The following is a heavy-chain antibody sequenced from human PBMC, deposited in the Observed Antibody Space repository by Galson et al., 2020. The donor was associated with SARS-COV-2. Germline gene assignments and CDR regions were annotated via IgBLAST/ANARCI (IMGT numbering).Heavy chain of an antibody. CDR2: ISYSGRT. D-gene: IGHD2-2*01. J-gene: IGHJ4*02. Sequence: SETLSLTCTVSGGSISSNGYFWGWIRQPPGKGLEYIGTISYSGRTSYSPSLKTRVTISADTSNNQFSLKVNSVTAADTAVYYCARRGYALADQWGQGALVTVSS. V-gene: IGHV4-39*01. CDR1: GGSISSNGYF. CDR3: ARRGYALADQ.